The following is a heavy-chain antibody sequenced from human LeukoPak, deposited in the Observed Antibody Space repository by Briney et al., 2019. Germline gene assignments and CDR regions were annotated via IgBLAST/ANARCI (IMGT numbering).Heavy chain of an antibody. Sequence: GGSLRLSCAASGFTFSSYWMHWVRQSPGKGLVWVSRIKTDGSDTYYADSVRGRFTISRDNAKNTLYLQMDSLRAEDTAVYFRARGDYSSHTLWGQGTLVTVSS. CDR1: GFTFSSYW. D-gene: IGHD4-11*01. CDR3: ARGDYSSHTL. J-gene: IGHJ4*02. V-gene: IGHV3-74*01. CDR2: IKTDGSDT.